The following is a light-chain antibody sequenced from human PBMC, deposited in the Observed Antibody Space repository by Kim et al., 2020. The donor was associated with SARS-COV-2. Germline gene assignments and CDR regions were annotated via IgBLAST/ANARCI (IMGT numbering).Light chain of an antibody. CDR3: QQYGSSPVT. J-gene: IGKJ1*01. CDR2: AAS. V-gene: IGKV3-20*01. CDR1: QSVSSSY. Sequence: EIVLTQSPGTLSLSPGERATLSCRASQSVSSSYVAWYQQKRGQAPRLLIYAASSRATGIPDRFSGSGSGTDFTLTISRLETEDFAVYYWQQYGSSPVTFGQGTKVEIK.